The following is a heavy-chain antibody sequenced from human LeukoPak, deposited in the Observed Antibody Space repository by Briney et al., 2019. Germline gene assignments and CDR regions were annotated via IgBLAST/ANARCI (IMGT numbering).Heavy chain of an antibody. D-gene: IGHD3-22*01. Sequence: GGSLRLSCAASGFTFSSYGMPWVRQAPGKGLEWVAVISYDGSNKYYADSVKGRFTISRDNSKNTLYLQMNSLRAEDTAVYYCAKAGEFYYDSSDSYFDYWGQGTLVTVSS. CDR3: AKAGEFYYDSSDSYFDY. J-gene: IGHJ4*02. CDR1: GFTFSSYG. V-gene: IGHV3-30*18. CDR2: ISYDGSNK.